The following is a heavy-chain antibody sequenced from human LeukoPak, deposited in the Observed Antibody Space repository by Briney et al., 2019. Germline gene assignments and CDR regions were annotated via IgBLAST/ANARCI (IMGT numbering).Heavy chain of an antibody. Sequence: GGSLRLSCAASGFTFSSYSMNWVRQAPGKGLEWVSSTSSSSSYIYYADSVKGRFTISRDNAKNSLYLQMNSLRAEDTAVYYCARARDMTALSTSFAYWGQGTLVTVSS. CDR2: TSSSSSYI. CDR1: GFTFSSYS. J-gene: IGHJ4*02. V-gene: IGHV3-21*01. CDR3: ARARDMTALSTSFAY. D-gene: IGHD5-18*01.